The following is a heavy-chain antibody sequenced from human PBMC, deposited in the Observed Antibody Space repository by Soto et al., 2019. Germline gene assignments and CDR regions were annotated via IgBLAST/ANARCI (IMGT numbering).Heavy chain of an antibody. J-gene: IGHJ6*02. CDR3: AKDQGTHYYYYGMDV. CDR2: ISYDGSNK. D-gene: IGHD3-10*01. CDR1: GFTFSSYV. Sequence: GGSMRLSCAASGFTFSSYVMHWVRQSPGKGLEWVAVISYDGSNKYYADSVKGRFTISRDNSKNTLYLQMNSLRAEDTAVYYCAKDQGTHYYYYGMDVWGQGTTVTVSS. V-gene: IGHV3-30*18.